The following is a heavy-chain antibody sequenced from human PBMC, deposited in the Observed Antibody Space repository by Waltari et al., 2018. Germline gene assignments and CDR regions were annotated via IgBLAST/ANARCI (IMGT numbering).Heavy chain of an antibody. J-gene: IGHJ3*01. CDR2: ISFDGKKI. V-gene: IGHV3-30*02. D-gene: IGHD4-17*01. CDR1: GFIFSSHG. CDR3: AKDGDYSLTEYDAFDV. Sequence: VQLLESGGGVVQPGGSLRLSCAASGFIFSSHGMHWVRQIPGKGLEVVAFISFDGKKIFDADSVRGRFTIARDNSNNIVFLQMNSLRPEDSGVYYCAKDGDYSLTEYDAFDVWGQGTVVTVSP.